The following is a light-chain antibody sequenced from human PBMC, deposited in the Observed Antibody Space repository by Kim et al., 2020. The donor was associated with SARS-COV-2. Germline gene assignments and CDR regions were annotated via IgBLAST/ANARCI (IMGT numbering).Light chain of an antibody. CDR3: QQYGSPSLYT. Sequence: LSPGERATLSCRASQSSSNYLAWYQQKPGQAPRLLIYAASTRAAGIPDRFSGSGSGTDFTLTISRLEPEDFAVYYCQQYGSPSLYTFGLGTKLEI. CDR2: AAS. CDR1: QSSSNY. J-gene: IGKJ2*01. V-gene: IGKV3-20*01.